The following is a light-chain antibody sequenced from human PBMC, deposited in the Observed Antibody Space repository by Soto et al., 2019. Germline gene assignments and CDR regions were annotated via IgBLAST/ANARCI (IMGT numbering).Light chain of an antibody. V-gene: IGLV2-8*01. J-gene: IGLJ1*01. Sequence: QSALTQPPSASGSPGQSVAISCTGTSSDVGGYNYVSWYQQHPDKAPKLMIYEVNKRPSGVPDRFSGSKSGNTASLTVSGLQAEDEADYYSSSYAGSSNVFGTGTKVTVL. CDR3: SSYAGSSNV. CDR2: EVN. CDR1: SSDVGGYNY.